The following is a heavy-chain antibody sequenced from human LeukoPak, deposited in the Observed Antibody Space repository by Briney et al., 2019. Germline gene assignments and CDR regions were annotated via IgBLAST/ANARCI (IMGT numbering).Heavy chain of an antibody. CDR2: INSDGSST. CDR1: GFTFSSYW. D-gene: IGHD3-3*01. CDR3: ARDSAWSEDNWFDP. J-gene: IGHJ5*02. V-gene: IGHV3-74*01. Sequence: PGGSLRLSCAASGFTFSSYWMHWVRQAPGKGLVWVSRINSDGSSTSYADSVKGRFTISRDNAKSTLYLQMNSLRAEDTAVYYCARDSAWSEDNWFDPWGQGTLVTVSS.